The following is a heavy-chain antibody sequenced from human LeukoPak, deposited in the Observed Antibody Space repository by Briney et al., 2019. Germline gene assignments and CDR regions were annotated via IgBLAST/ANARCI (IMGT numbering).Heavy chain of an antibody. CDR2: IYYSGST. CDR3: AREYSVYYGSGSYDY. CDR1: GGSISSYY. Sequence: SETLSLTCTVSGGSISSYYWSWIRQPPGKGLEWIGYIYYSGSTNYNPSLKSRVTISVDTSKNQFSLKLSSVTAADTAVYYCAREYSVYYGSGSYDYWGQGTLVTVSS. V-gene: IGHV4-59*12. D-gene: IGHD3-10*01. J-gene: IGHJ4*02.